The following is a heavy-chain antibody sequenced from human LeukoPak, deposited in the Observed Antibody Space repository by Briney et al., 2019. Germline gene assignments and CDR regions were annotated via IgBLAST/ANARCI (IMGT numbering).Heavy chain of an antibody. Sequence: PGGSLRLSCAASGFTFTTYWMSWLRQLPGKGLEWVANINQDGTEKYYVDSVKGRFTISRDNSKNTLYLQMNSLRAEDTAVYYCARDKVHSSYFDYWGQGTLVTVSS. CDR1: GFTFTTYW. CDR2: INQDGTEK. V-gene: IGHV3-7*01. J-gene: IGHJ4*02. CDR3: ARDKVHSSYFDY. D-gene: IGHD6-13*01.